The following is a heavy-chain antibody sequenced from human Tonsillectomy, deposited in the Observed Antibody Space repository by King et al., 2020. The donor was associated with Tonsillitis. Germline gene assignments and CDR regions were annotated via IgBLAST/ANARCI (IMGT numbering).Heavy chain of an antibody. CDR2: ISYDGSDK. D-gene: IGHD3-10*01. Sequence: QVQLVESGGGVVQPGRSLRLSCAASGFTFSTYAMHWVRQAPGKGLEWVAVISYDGSDKYYADSVQGRFTISRDNSKKTLYLQMNSLRAEDTAVYYCARDPDGYYFDYWGQGNLVTVSS. CDR1: GFTFSTYA. J-gene: IGHJ4*02. CDR3: ARDPDGYYFDY. V-gene: IGHV3-30*04.